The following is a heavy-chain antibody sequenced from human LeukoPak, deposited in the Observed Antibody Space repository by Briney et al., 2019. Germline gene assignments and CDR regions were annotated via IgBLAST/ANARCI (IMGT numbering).Heavy chain of an antibody. CDR2: VSSSSSTI. CDR3: ALTYYYGSGSSNDAFDI. Sequence: GGSLRLSCAASGFTFSSYSMNWVRQAPGKGLEWVSYVSSSSSTIYYADSVKGRLTISRDNAKNSLYLQMNSLRAEDTAVYYCALTYYYGSGSSNDAFDIWGQGTMVTVSS. D-gene: IGHD3-10*01. V-gene: IGHV3-48*04. J-gene: IGHJ3*02. CDR1: GFTFSSYS.